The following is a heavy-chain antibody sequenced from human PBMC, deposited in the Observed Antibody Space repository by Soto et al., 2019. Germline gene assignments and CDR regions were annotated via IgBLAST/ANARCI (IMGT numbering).Heavy chain of an antibody. D-gene: IGHD2-21*01. J-gene: IGHJ6*02. V-gene: IGHV3-74*01. CDR1: GFTFDTYL. CDR2: INSDGTIS. Sequence: PGGSLRLSCAASGFTFDTYLMNWVRQAPGKGPEWLSGINSDGTISSYADSVKGRFTISRDNARNTLSLQMNSLRADDTAVYYCARLSGDHSAFFSYGMDAWGQGTTVTVSS. CDR3: ARLSGDHSAFFSYGMDA.